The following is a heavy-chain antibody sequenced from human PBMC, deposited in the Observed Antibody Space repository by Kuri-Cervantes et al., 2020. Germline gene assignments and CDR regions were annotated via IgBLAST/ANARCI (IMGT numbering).Heavy chain of an antibody. V-gene: IGHV4-34*01. CDR1: GFTFSNAW. D-gene: IGHD3-16*02. Sequence: ESLKISCAASGFTFSNAWMSWIRQPPGKGLEWIGEINHYGSTNYNPSLKSRVTISVDTSKNQFSLKLSSVTAADTAVYYCARAKSYYDYVWGSYRYQRNDAFDIWGQGTMVTVSS. CDR2: INHYGST. J-gene: IGHJ3*02. CDR3: ARAKSYYDYVWGSYRYQRNDAFDI.